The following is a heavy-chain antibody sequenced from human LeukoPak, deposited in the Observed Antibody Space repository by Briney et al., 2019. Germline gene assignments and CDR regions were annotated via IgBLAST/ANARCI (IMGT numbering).Heavy chain of an antibody. CDR1: GFTFSNYW. CDR2: IKQDGGEQ. J-gene: IGHJ6*02. D-gene: IGHD6-13*01. CDR3: ARDRVTYSSSWFRRGALDV. Sequence: GGSLRLSCAASGFTFSNYWMSWVRQAPGKGLEWVANIKQDGGEQYYVDSVRGRFTISRDNARNSLYLQMNSLRAEDTAVYYCARDRVTYSSSWFRRGALDVWGQGTTVTVSS. V-gene: IGHV3-7*03.